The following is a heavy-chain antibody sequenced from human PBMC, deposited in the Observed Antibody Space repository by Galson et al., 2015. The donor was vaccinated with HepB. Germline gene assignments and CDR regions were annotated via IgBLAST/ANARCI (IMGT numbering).Heavy chain of an antibody. CDR2: ISSSGSTI. J-gene: IGHJ6*02. CDR3: ARDLRFLEWLPSYYYYGMDV. CDR1: GFTFSSYE. Sequence: SLRLSCAASGFTFSSYEMNWVRQAPGKGLEWVSYISSSGSTIYYADSVKGRFTISRDNAKNSLYLQMNSLRAEDTAVYYCARDLRFLEWLPSYYYYGMDVWGQGTTVTVSS. D-gene: IGHD3-3*01. V-gene: IGHV3-48*03.